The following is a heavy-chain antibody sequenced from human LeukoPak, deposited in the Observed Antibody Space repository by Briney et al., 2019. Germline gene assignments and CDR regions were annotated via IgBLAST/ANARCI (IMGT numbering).Heavy chain of an antibody. CDR1: GFTFSSYA. J-gene: IGHJ3*02. D-gene: IGHD2-2*01. CDR3: AKGLTVQSGRYQLLEGEDAFDI. CDR2: ISGSGGST. Sequence: GGSLRLSCAASGFTFSSYAMSWVRQAPGKGLEWVSAISGSGGSTYYADSVKGRFTISRDNSKNTLYLQMNSLRAEDTAVYYCAKGLTVQSGRYQLLEGEDAFDIWGQGTMVTVSS. V-gene: IGHV3-23*01.